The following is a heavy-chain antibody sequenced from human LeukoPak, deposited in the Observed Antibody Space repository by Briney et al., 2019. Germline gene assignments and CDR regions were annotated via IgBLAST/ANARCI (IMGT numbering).Heavy chain of an antibody. V-gene: IGHV3-30*04. J-gene: IGHJ3*02. D-gene: IGHD3-9*01. Sequence: PGGSLRLSCAASGFTFSSYAMHWVRQAPGKGLEWVAVISYDGSNKYYADSVKGRFTISRDNSKNTLYLQVNSLRAEDTAVYYCARDYYDILTGYYGAFDIWGQGTMVTVSS. CDR1: GFTFSSYA. CDR3: ARDYYDILTGYYGAFDI. CDR2: ISYDGSNK.